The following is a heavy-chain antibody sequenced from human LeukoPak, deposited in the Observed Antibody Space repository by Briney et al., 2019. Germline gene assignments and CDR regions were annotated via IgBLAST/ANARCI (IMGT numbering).Heavy chain of an antibody. CDR3: AKEGSSGWVPNY. CDR2: INPSGGST. Sequence: ASVKVSCKASGYTFTSYYMHWVRQAPGQGLEWMGIINPSGGSTSYAQKFQGRVTMTRDTSISTVYMELSRLRSDDTAVYYCAKEGSSGWVPNYWGQGTLVTVSS. D-gene: IGHD6-19*01. J-gene: IGHJ4*02. V-gene: IGHV1-46*01. CDR1: GYTFTSYY.